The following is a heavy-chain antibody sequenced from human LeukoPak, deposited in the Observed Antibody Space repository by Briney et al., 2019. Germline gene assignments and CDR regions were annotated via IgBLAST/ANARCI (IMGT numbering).Heavy chain of an antibody. CDR3: ANVRVDYFDAFDI. V-gene: IGHV3-21*04. CDR1: GFTFSSYA. CDR2: ISSSSSYI. D-gene: IGHD2/OR15-2a*01. Sequence: GGSLRLSCAASGFTFSSYAINWVRQAPGKGLEWVSSISSSSSYIYYADSVKGRFTISRDNAKNSLYLQMNSLRAEDTAVYYCANVRVDYFDAFDIWGQGTMVTVSS. J-gene: IGHJ3*02.